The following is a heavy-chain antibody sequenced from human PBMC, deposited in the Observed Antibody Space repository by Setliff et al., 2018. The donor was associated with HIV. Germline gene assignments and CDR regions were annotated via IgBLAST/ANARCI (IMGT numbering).Heavy chain of an antibody. CDR1: GGSISSYY. CDR2: IYTSGST. J-gene: IGHJ4*02. Sequence: SETLSLTCTVSGGSISSYYWSWIRQPPGKGLEWIGYIYTSGSTNYNPSLKSRVTMSVDTSKNQFSLKLRAVTAADSAVYYCARQGRPGDFDSWGQGTLVTVSS. D-gene: IGHD7-27*01. CDR3: ARQGRPGDFDS. V-gene: IGHV4-59*08.